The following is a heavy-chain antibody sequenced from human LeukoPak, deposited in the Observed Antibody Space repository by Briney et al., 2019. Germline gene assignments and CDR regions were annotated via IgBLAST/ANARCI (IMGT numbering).Heavy chain of an antibody. D-gene: IGHD3-3*01. CDR1: GYSFTSYW. Sequence: KDGESLKISCKGSGYSFTSYWIGWVRQMPGKGLEWMGIIYPGDSDTRYSPSFQGQVTISADKSISTAYLQWSSLKASDTAMYYCAMPGDFWSGYPLGRIDYWGQGTLVTVSS. J-gene: IGHJ4*02. CDR2: IYPGDSDT. V-gene: IGHV5-51*01. CDR3: AMPGDFWSGYPLGRIDY.